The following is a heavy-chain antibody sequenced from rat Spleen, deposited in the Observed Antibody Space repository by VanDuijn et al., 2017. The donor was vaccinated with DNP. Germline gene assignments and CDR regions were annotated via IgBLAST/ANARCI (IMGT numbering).Heavy chain of an antibody. CDR3: ARGPNDGGDIDYFGY. CDR2: VNKDSSRI. J-gene: IGHJ2*01. CDR1: GFIFNDFW. D-gene: IGHD1-11*01. V-gene: IGHV4-2*01. Sequence: EVKFVESGGGLVQPGRSLKLSCAASGFIFNDFWMGWVRQAPGKGLEWIGEVNKDSSRINYSPSLKEKFTISRDNAQNTLFLQMSKLGSEDTAIYYCARGPNDGGDIDYFGYCGQGVMVTVSS.